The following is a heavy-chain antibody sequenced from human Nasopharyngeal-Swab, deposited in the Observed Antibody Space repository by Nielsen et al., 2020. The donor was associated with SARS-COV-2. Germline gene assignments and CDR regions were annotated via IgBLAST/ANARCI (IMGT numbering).Heavy chain of an antibody. J-gene: IGHJ6*03. V-gene: IGHV1-69*04. CDR2: TIPILGLA. Sequence: SVKVSCKASGGTFSNYAISWVRQAPGQGLEWMGRTIPILGLANYAQKFLGRVTITADKSTNTAYMELSSLRSEDTAVYYCARDTPEDTTLVTAYYHYMDVWGKGTTVTVSS. D-gene: IGHD5-18*01. CDR1: GGTFSNYA. CDR3: ARDTPEDTTLVTAYYHYMDV.